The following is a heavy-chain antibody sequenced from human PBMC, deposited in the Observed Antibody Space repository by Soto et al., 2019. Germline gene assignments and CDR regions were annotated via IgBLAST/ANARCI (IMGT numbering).Heavy chain of an antibody. V-gene: IGHV3-49*04. J-gene: IGHJ6*04. CDR3: LPYYDFWSGYRQNYYYGMDV. Sequence: GGSLRLSCTSSVFTFGDYAMSWVRQAPGKALEWVGFIRSKAYGGTTEYAAFLKSKFTISIYDSKSIAHLQMNSVKTEDTAVYYCLPYYDFWSGYRQNYYYGMDVWGKGTTVTVSS. CDR2: IRSKAYGGTT. CDR1: VFTFGDYA. D-gene: IGHD3-3*01.